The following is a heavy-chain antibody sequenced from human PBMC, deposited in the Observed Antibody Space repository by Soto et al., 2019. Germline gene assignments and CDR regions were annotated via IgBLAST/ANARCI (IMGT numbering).Heavy chain of an antibody. CDR1: GFTFSSYG. CDR3: ARDRIAARPGYGMDV. Sequence: QVQLVESGGGVVQPGRSLRLSCAASGFTFSSYGMHWVRQAPGKGLEWVAVIWYDGSNKYYADSVKGRFTISRDNSKNTLYLQMNSLRAEDTAVYYCARDRIAARPGYGMDVWGQGTTGTVSS. D-gene: IGHD6-6*01. V-gene: IGHV3-33*01. J-gene: IGHJ6*02. CDR2: IWYDGSNK.